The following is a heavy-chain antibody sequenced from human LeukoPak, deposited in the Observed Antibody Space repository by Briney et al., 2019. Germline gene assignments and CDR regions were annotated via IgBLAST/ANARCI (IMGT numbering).Heavy chain of an antibody. J-gene: IGHJ4*02. CDR1: GDSISTSNSY. Sequence: PSETLSLTCTVSGDSISTSNSYWGWVRQPPGKGLEWIGSIYYSGNTYYNASLKSRVTISVDTSKNQFSLKLTSVTAADTAVYYCARQTGSGLFILPGGQGTLLTVSS. D-gene: IGHD3/OR15-3a*01. CDR3: ARQTGSGLFILP. CDR2: IYYSGNT. V-gene: IGHV4-39*01.